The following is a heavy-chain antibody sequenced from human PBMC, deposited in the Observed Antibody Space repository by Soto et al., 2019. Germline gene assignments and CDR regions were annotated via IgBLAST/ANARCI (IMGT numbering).Heavy chain of an antibody. J-gene: IGHJ6*01. CDR3: ARDPNPGYNYAHYLYGLEV. CDR2: ISADNGNT. D-gene: IGHD5-18*01. V-gene: IGHV1-18*04. CDR1: GYTFTFDY. Sequence: ASVXVAFKACGYTFTFDYMHFFLQAPGQGLDWMGWISADNGNTKYAQKLQGRVTLTTDTSTSTAYMELRSLRSDDTAVYYCARDPNPGYNYAHYLYGLEVWGPGTTLKVYS.